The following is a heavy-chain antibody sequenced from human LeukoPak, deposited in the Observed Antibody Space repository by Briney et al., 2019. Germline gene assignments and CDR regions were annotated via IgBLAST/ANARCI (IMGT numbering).Heavy chain of an antibody. V-gene: IGHV3-15*01. CDR1: GITFSTAW. CDR2: IKSKVDGTTT. D-gene: IGHD3-10*02. J-gene: IGHJ4*02. CDR3: NTEDMFY. Sequence: EGSLRLSCAASGITFSTAWMSWVRQTPGKGLEWVGRIKSKVDGTTTDYAAPVKGRFTISRDDSKNTLYLQMNSLKSEDTAVYYCNTEDMFYWGQGTLVTVSS.